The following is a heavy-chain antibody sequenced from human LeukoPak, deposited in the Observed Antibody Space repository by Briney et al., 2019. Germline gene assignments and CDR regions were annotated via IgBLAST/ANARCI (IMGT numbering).Heavy chain of an antibody. CDR2: IYYSGDT. J-gene: IGHJ5*02. CDR3: ARENFYGSGKYRFDP. CDR1: GDSITSYY. D-gene: IGHD3-10*01. V-gene: IGHV4-59*01. Sequence: SETLSLTCTVSGDSITSYYWSWIRQPPGKGLEWIGYIYYSGDTNYNPSLKSRVTISVDTSKNQFSLKLSSVTAADTAMYYCARENFYGSGKYRFDPWGQGTLVTVSS.